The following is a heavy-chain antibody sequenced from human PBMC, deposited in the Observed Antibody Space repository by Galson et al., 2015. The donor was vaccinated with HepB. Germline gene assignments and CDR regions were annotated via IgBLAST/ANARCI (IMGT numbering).Heavy chain of an antibody. CDR2: ISSSSSYI. CDR3: VKVLARTSGAEY. CDR1: GFTFSSYS. V-gene: IGHV3-21*01. D-gene: IGHD2-8*02. J-gene: IGHJ4*02. Sequence: SLRLSCAASGFTFSSYSMNWVRQAPGKGLEWVSSISSSSSYIYYADSVKGRFTISRDNAKNSLYLQMSSLRAEDTAVYYCVKVLARTSGAEYWGQGTLVTVSS.